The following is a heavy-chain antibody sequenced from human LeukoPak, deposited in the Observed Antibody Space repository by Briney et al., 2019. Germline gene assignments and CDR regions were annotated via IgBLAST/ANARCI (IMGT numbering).Heavy chain of an antibody. CDR3: VRDGCTASTCATLGGFNH. V-gene: IGHV3-7*01. CDR2: IKQDGSEK. CDR1: GFTFRDFW. D-gene: IGHD5-18*01. J-gene: IGHJ4*02. Sequence: GGSLRLSCVASGFTFRDFWMSWVRQTPGQGLEWVASIKQDGSEKYYADSVKGRFTVSRDNDKNSLFLQMNSLRAEDTSVYFRVRDGCTASTCATLGGFNHWAQGTLVTVSS.